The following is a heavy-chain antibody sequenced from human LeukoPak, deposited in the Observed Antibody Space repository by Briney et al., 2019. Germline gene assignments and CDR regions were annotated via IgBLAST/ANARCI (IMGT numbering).Heavy chain of an antibody. CDR3: ARAARWELPFDY. V-gene: IGHV3-53*01. D-gene: IGHD1-26*01. J-gene: IGHJ4*02. Sequence: GGSLRLSCTASGFSFNSYAMNWVRQAPGKGLEWVSVIYSGGSTYYADSVKGRFTISRDNSKNTLYLQMNSLRAEDTAVYYCARAARWELPFDYWGQGTLVTVSS. CDR2: IYSGGST. CDR1: GFSFNSYA.